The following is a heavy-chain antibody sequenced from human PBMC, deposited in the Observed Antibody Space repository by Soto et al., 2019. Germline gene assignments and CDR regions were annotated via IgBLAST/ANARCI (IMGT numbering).Heavy chain of an antibody. D-gene: IGHD6-6*01. J-gene: IGHJ4*02. Sequence: GGSLRRSCVASGFTFSYYSMSWIRQAPGKGLEWLAFIDSRGRTLSYVDSVRGRFTISRDNAENSVYLQMDSLRADDTAVYYCARQAARNYIDSWGQGDSVTVS. CDR3: ARQAARNYIDS. V-gene: IGHV3-11*01. CDR2: IDSRGRTL. CDR1: GFTFSYYS.